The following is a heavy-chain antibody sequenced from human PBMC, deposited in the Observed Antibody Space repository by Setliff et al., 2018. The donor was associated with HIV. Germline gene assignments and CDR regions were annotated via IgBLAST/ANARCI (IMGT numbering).Heavy chain of an antibody. CDR1: GGSISSDGYY. D-gene: IGHD3-10*01. J-gene: IGHJ6*03. CDR2: ISTTGSN. CDR3: ARDRRYYGSGSYPPFYYYYMDV. Sequence: SETLSLTCTVSGGSISSDGYYWSWIRQPAGKGLEWIGRISTTGSNNYTPSLKSRVTISVDTSKNQFSLTLSSVTAADTAFYFCARDRRYYGSGSYPPFYYYYMDVWGKGTTVTVSS. V-gene: IGHV4-61*02.